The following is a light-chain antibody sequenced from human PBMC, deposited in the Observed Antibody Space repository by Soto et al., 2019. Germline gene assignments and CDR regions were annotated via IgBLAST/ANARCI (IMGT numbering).Light chain of an antibody. CDR1: QSVSSTY. V-gene: IGKV3-20*01. Sequence: EVVLTQSPGTLSLSPGERATLSCRASQSVSSTYLAWYQQKPGQAPRLIIHGASSRATGVPDRFSGGGSGTDFTLTISRLEPEDFAVYYCQQFSSYPLTFGGGTKVDIK. CDR2: GAS. J-gene: IGKJ4*01. CDR3: QQFSSYPLT.